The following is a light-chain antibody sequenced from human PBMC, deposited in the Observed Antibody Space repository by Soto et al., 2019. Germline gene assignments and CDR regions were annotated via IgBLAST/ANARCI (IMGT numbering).Light chain of an antibody. Sequence: QSVLTQPLSVSGAPGQRVTISCTGSSSNIGAGYDVHWYQQLPGTAPKLLIYGNSNRPSGVPDRFSGSKSGTSASLAITGLQAEDEADYYCQSYDSSLSGSGVFGGGTQLTVL. CDR1: SSNIGAGYD. J-gene: IGLJ2*01. CDR3: QSYDSSLSGSGV. CDR2: GNS. V-gene: IGLV1-40*01.